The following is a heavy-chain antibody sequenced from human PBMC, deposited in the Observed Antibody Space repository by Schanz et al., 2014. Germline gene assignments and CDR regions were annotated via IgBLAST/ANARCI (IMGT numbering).Heavy chain of an antibody. CDR2: ISYHGSEK. D-gene: IGHD4-4*01. J-gene: IGHJ4*02. V-gene: IGHV3-30*03. Sequence: QVQLVESGGSVVQPGRSLRLSCAGSGFSFSDYGMHWVRQAPGRGLEWVAVISYHGSEKYYADSVKGRFTISRDNSKNTVFLQMNSLRGEDTAVYYCASADYTNYFDYWGQGTLVTVSS. CDR1: GFSFSDYG. CDR3: ASADYTNYFDY.